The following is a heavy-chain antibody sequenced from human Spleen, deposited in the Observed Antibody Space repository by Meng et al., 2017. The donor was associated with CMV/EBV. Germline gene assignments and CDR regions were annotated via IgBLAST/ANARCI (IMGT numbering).Heavy chain of an antibody. D-gene: IGHD1-7*01. CDR3: ARDLDNWSYWETFVLYNWFDP. Sequence: GGSLRLSCAASGFSFSSYAMSWVRQLPGKGLEWVSAIRGSGDNTFYADSVKGRFSISRDNSKNALYLQMNSLRAEDTAVYYCARDLDNWSYWETFVLYNWFDPWGQGTLVTVSS. V-gene: IGHV3-23*01. J-gene: IGHJ5*02. CDR1: GFSFSSYA. CDR2: IRGSGDNT.